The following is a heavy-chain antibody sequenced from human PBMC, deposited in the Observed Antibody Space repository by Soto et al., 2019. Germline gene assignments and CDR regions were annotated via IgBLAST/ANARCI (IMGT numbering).Heavy chain of an antibody. J-gene: IGHJ4*02. CDR3: AIYAGGAYSSYPFDY. D-gene: IGHD5-12*01. CDR2: IGSSSDTR. CDR1: GFTFSNYN. V-gene: IGHV3-48*02. Sequence: PGRSLRLSCAASGFTFSNYNMNWVRQAPGKGLEWVSHIGSSSDTRYYADAVGGRFTISRDNAKNSLYLQMNSLSDEEKDVYYWAIYAGGAYSSYPFDYGGQGTLGTV.